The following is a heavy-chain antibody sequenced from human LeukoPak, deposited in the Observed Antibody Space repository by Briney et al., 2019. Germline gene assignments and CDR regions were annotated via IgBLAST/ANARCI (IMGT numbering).Heavy chain of an antibody. J-gene: IGHJ4*02. D-gene: IGHD6-6*01. CDR1: GFTFSSYA. Sequence: QAGGSLRLSCAASGFTFSSYAMSWVRQAPGKGLEWVSAITSGGGTYYADSVKGRFTISRDNSKNTLYLQMNSLRAEDTAVYYCADPVVYSSPSDYWGQGTLVTVSS. CDR2: ITSGGGT. CDR3: ADPVVYSSPSDY. V-gene: IGHV3-23*01.